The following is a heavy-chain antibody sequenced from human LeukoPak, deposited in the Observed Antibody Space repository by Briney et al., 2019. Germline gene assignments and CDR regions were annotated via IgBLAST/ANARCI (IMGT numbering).Heavy chain of an antibody. CDR1: GYTLTSYD. CDR2: ISVYNGNT. Sequence: ASVKVSCKTSGYTLTSYDINWVRQAPGQGLVWMGGISVYNGNTNYAQRLQGRVTMTTDTSTSTAYMELRSLRSDDTAVYYCARDFYDFWYPDYYYYYYMDVWGKGTTVTVSS. J-gene: IGHJ6*03. CDR3: ARDFYDFWYPDYYYYYYMDV. V-gene: IGHV1-18*01. D-gene: IGHD3-3*01.